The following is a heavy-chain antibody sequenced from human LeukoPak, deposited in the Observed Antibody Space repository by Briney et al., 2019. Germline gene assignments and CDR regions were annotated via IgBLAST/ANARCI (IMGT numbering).Heavy chain of an antibody. D-gene: IGHD1-26*01. CDR2: INPNSGGT. CDR3: ARYSGSYYRFDY. J-gene: IGHJ4*02. Sequence: ASVNVSCKASGYTFTGYYMHWVRQAPGQGLEWMGWINPNSGGTNYAQKFQGRVTMTRDTSISTAYMELSRLRSDDTAVYYCARYSGSYYRFDYWGQGTLVTVSS. CDR1: GYTFTGYY. V-gene: IGHV1-2*02.